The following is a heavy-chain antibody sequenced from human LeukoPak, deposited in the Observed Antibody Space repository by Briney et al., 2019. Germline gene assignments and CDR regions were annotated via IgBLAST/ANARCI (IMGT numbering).Heavy chain of an antibody. J-gene: IGHJ6*03. Sequence: PSETLSLTCTVSGYSISSGYYWGWIRQPPGQGLEWIGSIYHSGSTYYNPSLKSRVTISVDTSKNQFSLKLSSVTAADTAVYYCARRGSYYYYYYMDVWGKGTTVTVSS. V-gene: IGHV4-38-2*02. CDR1: GYSISSGYY. CDR2: IYHSGST. CDR3: ARRGSYYYYYYMDV. D-gene: IGHD1-26*01.